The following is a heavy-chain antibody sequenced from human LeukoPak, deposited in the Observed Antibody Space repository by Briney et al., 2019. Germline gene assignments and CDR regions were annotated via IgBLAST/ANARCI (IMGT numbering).Heavy chain of an antibody. D-gene: IGHD5-18*01. CDR2: MNPNSGNT. J-gene: IGHJ4*02. CDR3: ARAGYSYGYVGLRY. V-gene: IGHV1-8*01. CDR1: GYTFTSYD. Sequence: ASVKVSCKASGYTFTSYDINWVRQATGQGLEWMGWMNPNSGNTGYAQKFQGRVTMTRNTSISTAYMELSSLRSEDTAVYYCARAGYSYGYVGLRYWGQGTLVTVSS.